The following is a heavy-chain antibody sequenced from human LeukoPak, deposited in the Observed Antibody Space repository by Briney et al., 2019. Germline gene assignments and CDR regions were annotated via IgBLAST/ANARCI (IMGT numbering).Heavy chain of an antibody. CDR3: ARIPQRVPHNWFDP. CDR1: GYTFTSND. J-gene: IGHJ5*02. Sequence: GASVKVSCKASGYTFTSNDINRVRQAAGQGLEWMGWMNPHSGNAGYAQKFQGRVTMTRDTSISTVYMELSSLTSDDTAVYYCARIPQRVPHNWFDPWGQGTLVTVSS. D-gene: IGHD1-1*01. CDR2: MNPHSGNA. V-gene: IGHV1-8*01.